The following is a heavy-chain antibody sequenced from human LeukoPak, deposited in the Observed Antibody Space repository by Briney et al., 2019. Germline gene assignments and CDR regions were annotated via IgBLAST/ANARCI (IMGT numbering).Heavy chain of an antibody. Sequence: SETLSLTCAVYGGSFSDYYWSWIRQTPGEGLQWIGGIKYSGSTDYNPSLESRVTMSIDTSKNQFSLQLSSVTAADTAVYYCARGILGKGYFDLWGRGTLVTVSS. J-gene: IGHJ2*01. CDR3: ARGILGKGYFDL. CDR2: IKYSGST. CDR1: GGSFSDYY. D-gene: IGHD3-16*01. V-gene: IGHV4-34*01.